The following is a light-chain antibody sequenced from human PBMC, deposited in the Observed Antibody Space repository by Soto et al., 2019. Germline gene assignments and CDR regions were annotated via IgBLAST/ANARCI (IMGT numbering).Light chain of an antibody. V-gene: IGLV2-8*01. CDR2: EVY. J-gene: IGLJ2*01. Sequence: QSAPTQPPSASGSPGQSVTFSCTGTSSNVGGYNYVSWYQQYPGKAPKLMIYEVYKRPSGVPDRFSGSKSGNTASLTVSGLQPEDEADYYCSAYAGSSTWVFGGGTKVTVL. CDR1: SSNVGGYNY. CDR3: SAYAGSSTWV.